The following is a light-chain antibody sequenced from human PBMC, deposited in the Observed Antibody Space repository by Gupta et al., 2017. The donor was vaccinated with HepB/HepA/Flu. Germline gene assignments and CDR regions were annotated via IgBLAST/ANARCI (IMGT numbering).Light chain of an antibody. V-gene: IGLV2-14*03. CDR3: SSYTSSSTWV. J-gene: IGLJ3*02. CDR2: DVS. Sequence: QSALTQPASVSGSPGQSITISCTGTSSDIGGYNYVSWYQHHPGKAPKLMIYDVSNRPSGVSNRFSGSKSGNTASLTLSGLQAEDEADYYCSSYTSSSTWVFGGGTKLTVL. CDR1: SSDIGGYNY.